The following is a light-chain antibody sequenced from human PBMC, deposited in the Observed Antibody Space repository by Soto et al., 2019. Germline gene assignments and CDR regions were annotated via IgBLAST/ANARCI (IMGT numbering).Light chain of an antibody. CDR1: QGISSG. Sequence: EIVMTQSPATLSVSPGERATLSCKASQGISSGLAWYQQKPGQAPRLLIYDAATRATGIPARFSGSGSGAEITLTSSRQQYEDFAVYYRQQYNKWPLTFGGGTKVEVK. V-gene: IGKV3-15*01. CDR3: QQYNKWPLT. J-gene: IGKJ4*01. CDR2: DAA.